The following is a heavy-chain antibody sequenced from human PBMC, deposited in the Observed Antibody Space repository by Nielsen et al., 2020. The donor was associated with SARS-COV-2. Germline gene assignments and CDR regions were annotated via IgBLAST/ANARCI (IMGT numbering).Heavy chain of an antibody. CDR1: GSSISSGSYY. CDR2: IYTSGST. V-gene: IGHV4-61*02. J-gene: IGHJ6*02. Sequence: SETLSLTCTVSGSSISSGSYYWSWIRQPAGKGLEWIGRIYTSGSTNYNPSLKSRVTISVDTSKNQFSLKLSSVTAADTAVYYCARAGPGVWSGYFHLEGLDDYYYYGMDVWGQGTTVTVSS. CDR3: ARAGPGVWSGYFHLEGLDDYYYYGMDV. D-gene: IGHD3-3*01.